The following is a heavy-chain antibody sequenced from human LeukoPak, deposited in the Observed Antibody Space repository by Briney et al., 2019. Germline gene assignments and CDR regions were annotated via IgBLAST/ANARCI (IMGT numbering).Heavy chain of an antibody. CDR1: GYTFTSYA. J-gene: IGHJ5*02. CDR2: INTNTGNP. Sequence: ASVKVSCKASGYTFTSYAMNWVRQAPGQGLEWMGWINTNTGNPTYAQGFTGRLVFSLDTSVSTAYLQISSLKAEDTAVYYCARVAMYDFWSGYYSNWFDPWGQGTLVTVSS. D-gene: IGHD3-3*01. CDR3: ARVAMYDFWSGYYSNWFDP. V-gene: IGHV7-4-1*02.